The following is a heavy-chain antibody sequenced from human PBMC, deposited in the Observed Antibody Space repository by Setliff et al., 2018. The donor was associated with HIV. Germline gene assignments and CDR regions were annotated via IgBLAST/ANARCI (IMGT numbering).Heavy chain of an antibody. CDR1: GFTFTNYW. J-gene: IGHJ3*01. V-gene: IGHV3-74*01. Sequence: GGSLRLSCAASGFTFTNYWMHWFRQAPGMGLVWVSRINSDGSSYIYYADSMKGRFTISRDNARNSLYLEMNSLRAEDTAVYYCARSRSTRDAFDLWGQGTMVTVSS. CDR3: ARSRSTRDAFDL. CDR2: INSDGSSYI. D-gene: IGHD2-2*01.